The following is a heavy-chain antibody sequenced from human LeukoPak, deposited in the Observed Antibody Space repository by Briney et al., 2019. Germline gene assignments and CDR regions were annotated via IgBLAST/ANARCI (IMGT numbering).Heavy chain of an antibody. V-gene: IGHV3-21*01. CDR3: AKDTNIAAHFDY. D-gene: IGHD6-13*01. CDR2: ISSSSSYI. CDR1: GFTFSSYS. J-gene: IGHJ4*02. Sequence: GGSLRLSCAASGFTFSSYSMNWVRQAPGKGLEWVSSISSSSSYIYYADSVKGRFTISRDNAKNSLYLQMNSLRAEDTAVYYCAKDTNIAAHFDYWGQGTLVTVSS.